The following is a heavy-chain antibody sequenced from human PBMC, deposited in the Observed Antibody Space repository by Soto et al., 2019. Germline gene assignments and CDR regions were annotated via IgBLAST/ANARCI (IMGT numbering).Heavy chain of an antibody. CDR3: ARDPSLWVVAATKFDY. CDR1: GFTFSSYA. Sequence: QVQLVESGGGVVQPGRSLRLSCAASGFTFSSYAMQWVRQAPGKGLEWVAVISYDGSNKYYADSVKGRFTISRDNSKNTLYMQMNSLRAEDTAVYYCARDPSLWVVAATKFDYWGQGTLVTVSS. D-gene: IGHD2-15*01. V-gene: IGHV3-30-3*01. J-gene: IGHJ4*02. CDR2: ISYDGSNK.